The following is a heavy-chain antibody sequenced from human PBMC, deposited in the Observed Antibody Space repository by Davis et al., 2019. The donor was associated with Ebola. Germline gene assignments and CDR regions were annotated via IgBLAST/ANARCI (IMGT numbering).Heavy chain of an antibody. CDR3: ARFYGDHGYYYGMDV. J-gene: IGHJ6*02. D-gene: IGHD4-17*01. Sequence: GGSLRLSCKGSGYSFTSYWISWVRQMPGKGLEWMGIIYPGDSDTRYSPSFQGQATISADKSISTAYLQWSSLKASDTAMYYCARFYGDHGYYYGMDVWGQGTTVTVSS. CDR1: GYSFTSYW. V-gene: IGHV5-51*01. CDR2: IYPGDSDT.